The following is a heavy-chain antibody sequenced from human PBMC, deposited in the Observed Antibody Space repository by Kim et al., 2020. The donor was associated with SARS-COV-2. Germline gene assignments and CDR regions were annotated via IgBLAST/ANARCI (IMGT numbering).Heavy chain of an antibody. CDR3: ARGITIFGVVTQPFDY. V-gene: IGHV4-31*03. D-gene: IGHD3-3*01. CDR2: IYYSGST. Sequence: SETLSLTCTVSGGSISSGGYYWSWIRQHPGKVLEWIGYIYYSGSTYYNPSLKSRVTISVDTSKNQFSLKLSSVTAADTAVYYCARGITIFGVVTQPFDYWGQGTLVTVSS. J-gene: IGHJ4*02. CDR1: GGSISSGGYY.